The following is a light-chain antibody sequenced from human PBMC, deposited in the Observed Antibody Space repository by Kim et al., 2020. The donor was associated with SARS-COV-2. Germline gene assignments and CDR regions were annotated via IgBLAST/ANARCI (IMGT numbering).Light chain of an antibody. CDR1: TGPGTTVHY. CDR2: DTS. Sequence: PGGTVTFTGACSTGPGTTVHYPYWIQQKAGQAPRTLIYDTSNKHSWTPARFSGSLLGGKAALALSCALPEDEADYYCLVYSPVRVFGGGTQLTVL. CDR3: LVYSPVRV. V-gene: IGLV7-46*01. J-gene: IGLJ3*02.